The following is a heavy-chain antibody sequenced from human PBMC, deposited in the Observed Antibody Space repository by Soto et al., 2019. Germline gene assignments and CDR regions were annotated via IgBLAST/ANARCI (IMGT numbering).Heavy chain of an antibody. CDR3: AQTEDGGRSRTPAGWFDA. D-gene: IGHD2-15*01. J-gene: IGHJ5*02. V-gene: IGHV2-26*01. Sequence: QVTLKESGHVLVKPTETLTLTCTVSGFSVSNAGMGVSWIRQPPGKAQEWLAHIFSNDERRFSTSLKNRLTISKDTFNSQVVLIMTNMDPVDTATYYCAQTEDGGRSRTPAGWFDAWGQGTLVTVSS. CDR2: IFSNDER. CDR1: GFSVSNAGMG.